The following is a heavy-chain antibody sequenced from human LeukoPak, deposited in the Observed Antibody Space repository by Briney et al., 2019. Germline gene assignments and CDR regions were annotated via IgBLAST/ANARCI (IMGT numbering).Heavy chain of an antibody. CDR1: GGTFSSYA. CDR2: IIPIFGTA. D-gene: IGHD6-6*01. Sequence: GASVKVSCKASGGTFSSYAISWVRQAPGQGLEWMGGIIPIFGTANYAQKFQGRVTITTDESTSTAYMELSSLRSEDTAVYYCARWRPRSSSGYYWGQGTLVTVSS. J-gene: IGHJ4*02. CDR3: ARWRPRSSSGYY. V-gene: IGHV1-69*05.